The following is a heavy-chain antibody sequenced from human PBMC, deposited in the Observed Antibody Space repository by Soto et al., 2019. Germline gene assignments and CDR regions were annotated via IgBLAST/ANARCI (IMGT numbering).Heavy chain of an antibody. CDR3: AGFRVVEGTKKWYEDSNWFDP. CDR2: IYHSGST. Sequence: SETLSLTCAVSGGSISSSNWWSWVRQPPGKGLEWIGEIYHSGSTNYNPSLKSRVTISVDKSKNQFSLKLSSVTAADTAVYYCAGFRVVEGTKKWYEDSNWFDPWGQGTLVTVSS. J-gene: IGHJ5*02. V-gene: IGHV4-4*02. CDR1: GGSISSSNW. D-gene: IGHD2-15*01.